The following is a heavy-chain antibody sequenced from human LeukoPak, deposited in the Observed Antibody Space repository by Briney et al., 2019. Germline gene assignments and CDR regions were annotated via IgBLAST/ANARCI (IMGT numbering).Heavy chain of an antibody. Sequence: GGSLRLSCAVSGFTVSGNYMSWVRQAPGKGLEWVSLIYSGGTTYYADSVKGRFTISRDNYKNTLYLRLNSLRAEDTAVHYCARALIGDSHFDLWGQGTLVTVSS. CDR1: GFTVSGNY. V-gene: IGHV3-53*05. CDR3: ARALIGDSHFDL. D-gene: IGHD2-21*01. CDR2: IYSGGTT. J-gene: IGHJ4*02.